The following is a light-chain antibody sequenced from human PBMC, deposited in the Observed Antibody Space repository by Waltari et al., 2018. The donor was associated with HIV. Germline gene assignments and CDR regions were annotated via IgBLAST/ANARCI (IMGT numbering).Light chain of an antibody. CDR2: KDR. CDR3: ESADSSLWV. Sequence: SYELTQPPSMSVSPGQTARNTCAGDALPKQYAYWYQQKAGQAPVLVIYKDRERPSGIPERFSGSSSGTTVTLTISGVQAEDEADYYCESADSSLWVFGGGTKLTVL. J-gene: IGLJ3*02. V-gene: IGLV3-25*03. CDR1: ALPKQY.